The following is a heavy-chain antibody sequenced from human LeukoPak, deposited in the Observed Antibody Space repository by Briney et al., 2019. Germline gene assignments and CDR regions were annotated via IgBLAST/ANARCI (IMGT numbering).Heavy chain of an antibody. J-gene: IGHJ4*02. V-gene: IGHV3-33*01. CDR3: ARLGSSCSFDY. Sequence: SGGSLRLSCAASGFTFSSYGMNWVRQAPGKGLEWVAVIWYDGSNKYYGDSVKGRFTISRDNSKNTVSLQMNSLRVEDTAVYYCARLGSSCSFDYWGQGTLVTVSS. CDR2: IWYDGSNK. D-gene: IGHD6-13*01. CDR1: GFTFSSYG.